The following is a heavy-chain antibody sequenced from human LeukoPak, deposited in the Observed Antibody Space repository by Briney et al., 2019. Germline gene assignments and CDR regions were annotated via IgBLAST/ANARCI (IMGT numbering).Heavy chain of an antibody. CDR3: ARHRIVFYPHESFDY. CDR2: ISGSGGST. V-gene: IGHV3-23*01. D-gene: IGHD1-26*01. Sequence: PGGSLRLSCAASGFTFSSYGMSWVRQAPGKGLEWVSAISGSGGSTYYADSVKGRFTISRDNSKNTLYLQMNTLRAEDTAVYYCARHRIVFYPHESFDYWGQGTLVTVSS. CDR1: GFTFSSYG. J-gene: IGHJ4*02.